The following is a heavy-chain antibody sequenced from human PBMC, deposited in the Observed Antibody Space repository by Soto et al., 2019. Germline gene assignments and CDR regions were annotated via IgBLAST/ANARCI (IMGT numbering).Heavy chain of an antibody. D-gene: IGHD2-21*02. Sequence: QITLKESGPTLVKPTQTLTLTCTFSGFSLSTSGVGVGWIRQPPGKALEWLALIYWDDDKRYSPSLKSRLTITKDTSKNQVDLTMTNMDPVDTATYYCAHRQTYCGGDCYSGFDYWGQGTLVTVSS. CDR2: IYWDDDK. J-gene: IGHJ4*02. CDR1: GFSLSTSGVG. CDR3: AHRQTYCGGDCYSGFDY. V-gene: IGHV2-5*02.